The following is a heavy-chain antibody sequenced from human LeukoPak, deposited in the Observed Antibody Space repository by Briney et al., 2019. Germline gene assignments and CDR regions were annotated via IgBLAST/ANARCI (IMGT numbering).Heavy chain of an antibody. CDR1: GFTFSSYG. V-gene: IGHV3-30*18. D-gene: IGHD2-15*01. J-gene: IGHJ4*02. CDR3: AKDSASTLGDY. CDR2: ISYDGSNK. Sequence: GGSLRLSCAASGFTFSSYGMHWVRQAPGKGLEWVAVISYDGSNKYYADSVKGRFTISRDNSKNTLYLQMNSLRAEDTAVYYCAKDSASTLGDYWGQGTLVTVSS.